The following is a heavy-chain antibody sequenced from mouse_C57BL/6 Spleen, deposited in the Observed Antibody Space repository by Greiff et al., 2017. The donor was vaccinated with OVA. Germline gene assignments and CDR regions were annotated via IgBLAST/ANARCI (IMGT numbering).Heavy chain of an antibody. CDR1: GFSLTSYG. CDR3: AKERDYYDYDGYAMDY. CDR2: IWRGGST. D-gene: IGHD2-4*01. Sequence: VQLQQSGPGLVQPSQSLSITCTVSGFSLTSYGVHWVRQSPGKGLEWLGVIWRGGSTDYNAAFMSRLSITKDNSKSQVFFKMNSLQADDTAIYYCAKERDYYDYDGYAMDYWGQGTSVTVSS. V-gene: IGHV2-5*01. J-gene: IGHJ4*01.